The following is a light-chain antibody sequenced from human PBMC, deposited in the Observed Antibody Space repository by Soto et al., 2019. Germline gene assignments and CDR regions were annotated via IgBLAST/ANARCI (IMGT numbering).Light chain of an antibody. Sequence: EIVLTQSPGTLSLSPGERATLSCRASQSVSSSYLAWYQQKPGQAPRLLIYGASNRATGIPDRFSASGSGTDFTLTISRLEPEDFAVYYCQQYGSSPPHTFGQGTKLEIK. CDR3: QQYGSSPPHT. J-gene: IGKJ2*01. CDR2: GAS. V-gene: IGKV3-20*01. CDR1: QSVSSSY.